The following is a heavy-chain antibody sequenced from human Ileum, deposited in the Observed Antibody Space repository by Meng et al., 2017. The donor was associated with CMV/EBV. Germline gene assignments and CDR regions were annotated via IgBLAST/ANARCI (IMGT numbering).Heavy chain of an antibody. V-gene: IGHV3-7*01. CDR2: IKPDGSEP. D-gene: IGHD4-17*01. CDR3: ARDPSYGAVDY. Sequence: GESLKISCVASGFAFSSSWMSWLRQTPEKGLEWVANIKPDGSEPYYVASVRGRFTISRDNAKNSLYLQMNSLTAEDTAVYYCARDPSYGAVDYWGQGTLVTVSS. J-gene: IGHJ4*02. CDR1: GFAFSSSW.